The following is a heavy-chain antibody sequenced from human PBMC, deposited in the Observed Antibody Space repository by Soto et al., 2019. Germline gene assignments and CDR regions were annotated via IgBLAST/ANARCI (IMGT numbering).Heavy chain of an antibody. CDR2: ISGSGGST. CDR3: AKVSVNGGCYLGSDAFDI. Sequence: EVQLLESGGGLVPPGGSLRLSCAASGFTFSSYAMSWVRQAPGKGLEWVSAISGSGGSTYYADSVKGRFTISRANSKNTLNLQLNILTAEDTAIYYCAKVSVNGGCYLGSDAFDIWGQGTMVTVSS. J-gene: IGHJ3*02. V-gene: IGHV3-23*01. CDR1: GFTFSSYA. D-gene: IGHD6-19*01.